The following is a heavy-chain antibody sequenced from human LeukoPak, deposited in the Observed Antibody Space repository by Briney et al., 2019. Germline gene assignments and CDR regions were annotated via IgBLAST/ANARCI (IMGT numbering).Heavy chain of an antibody. V-gene: IGHV1-2*02. Sequence: EASVKVSCKTSGYTFTGYYMHWVRQAPGQGLEWMGWINPNSGGTKYAQKFQGRVTMTRDTSISTAYMELSRLRSDDTAVYYCARGLTYQDSSGYHYFDYWGQGTLVTVSS. CDR2: INPNSGGT. CDR1: GYTFTGYY. CDR3: ARGLTYQDSSGYHYFDY. D-gene: IGHD3-22*01. J-gene: IGHJ4*02.